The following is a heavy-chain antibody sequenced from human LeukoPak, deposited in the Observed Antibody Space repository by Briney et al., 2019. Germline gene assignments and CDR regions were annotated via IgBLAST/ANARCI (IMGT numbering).Heavy chain of an antibody. V-gene: IGHV4-34*01. J-gene: IGHJ4*02. D-gene: IGHD3-10*01. CDR3: AKRGPYYYGSGSYYKGAQYYFDS. CDR2: INHSGSI. CDR1: GGSFSAYY. Sequence: SETLSPTCAVYGGSFSAYYWTWMRQPPGKGLEWIGEINHSGSINYNPSLKSRVTISVDTSKNQFSLKLGSVTAADTAVYYCAKRGPYYYGSGSYYKGAQYYFDSWGQEPLVTVSS.